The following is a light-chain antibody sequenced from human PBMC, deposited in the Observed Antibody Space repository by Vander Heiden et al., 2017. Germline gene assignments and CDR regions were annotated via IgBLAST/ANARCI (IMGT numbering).Light chain of an antibody. CDR2: GVS. J-gene: IGKJ3*01. Sequence: DIPLTQSPSFLSASFGDTVTITCRTSPVIMDYLAWFQQRPGSAPKLLVYGVSTLQTGVPSRFSGSGSGRNFTLTIASLQPEDFATYYCQQVHSRGFTFGHGTVVEI. CDR1: PVIMDY. CDR3: QQVHSRGFT. V-gene: IGKV1-9*01.